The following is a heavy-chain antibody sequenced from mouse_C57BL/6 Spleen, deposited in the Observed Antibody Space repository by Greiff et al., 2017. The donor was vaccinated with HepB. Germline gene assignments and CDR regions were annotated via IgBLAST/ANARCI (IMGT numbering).Heavy chain of an antibody. CDR2: IQPSDSDT. CDR3: AIPCGYAYYYAMDY. CDR1: GYTFTSYW. D-gene: IGHD2-2*01. Sequence: QVQLQQPGAELVKPGASVKVSCKASGYTFTSYWMHWVKQGPGQGFEWIGRIQPSDSDTNYNQKFKGKATLTVDKSTSTAYVQLSSLTYEDSAVCYCAIPCGYAYYYAMDYWGQGTSVTVSS. V-gene: IGHV1-74*01. J-gene: IGHJ4*01.